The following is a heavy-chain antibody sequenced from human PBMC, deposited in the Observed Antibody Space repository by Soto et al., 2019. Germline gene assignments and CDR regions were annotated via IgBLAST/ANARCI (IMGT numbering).Heavy chain of an antibody. V-gene: IGHV4-4*02. J-gene: IGHJ4*02. CDR2: IYHSGST. CDR3: ARDLRLGYFDY. CDR1: NGSITSSNW. Sequence: QVQLQESGPGLVKPSGTLSLTCAVSNGSITSSNWWSWVRQPPGKGLEWIGQIYHSGSTNYNPSLKSRVTISLDKSKSQFSLKLSSVTAADTAVYYCARDLRLGYFDYWGQGTLVTVSS. D-gene: IGHD3-16*01.